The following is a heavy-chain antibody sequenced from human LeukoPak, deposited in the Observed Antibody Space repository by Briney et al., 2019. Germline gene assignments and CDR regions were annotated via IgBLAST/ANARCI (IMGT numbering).Heavy chain of an antibody. D-gene: IGHD3-22*01. CDR1: GGSISSYY. CDR3: ARRGLYGSTGYYSFDY. Sequence: SETLSLTCTVSGGSISSYYWSWIRQPPGMGLEWIGYIYYSGITNYNPSLKSRVTISVDTSKNQFSLNLSSATAADTAVYYCARRGLYGSTGYYSFDYWGQGTLVTVSS. CDR2: IYYSGIT. J-gene: IGHJ4*02. V-gene: IGHV4-59*08.